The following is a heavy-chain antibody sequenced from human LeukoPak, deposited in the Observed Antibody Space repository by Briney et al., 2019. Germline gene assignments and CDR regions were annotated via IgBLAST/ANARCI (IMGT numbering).Heavy chain of an antibody. CDR3: ARARYGSGSYYKN. J-gene: IGHJ4*02. V-gene: IGHV4-34*01. Sequence: SETLSLTCAVYGGSFSGYYWSWIRQPPGKGLEWIGEINHSGSTNYNPSLKGRVTISVDTSKNQFSLKLSSVTAADTAVYYCARARYGSGSYYKNWGQGTLVTVSS. D-gene: IGHD3-10*01. CDR2: INHSGST. CDR1: GGSFSGYY.